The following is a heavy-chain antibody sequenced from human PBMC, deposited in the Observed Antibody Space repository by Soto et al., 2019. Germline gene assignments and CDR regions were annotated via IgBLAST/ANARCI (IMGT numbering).Heavy chain of an antibody. CDR1: GGTFSSYA. D-gene: IGHD6-6*01. V-gene: IGHV1-69*13. CDR2: IIPIFGTA. J-gene: IGHJ5*02. Sequence: SVKVSCKASGGTFSSYAISWVRQAPGQGLEWMGGIIPIFGTANYAQKFQGRVTITADESTSTAYMELSSLRSEDTAVYYCARDGSSARRWFDPWGQGNLVTVSS. CDR3: ARDGSSARRWFDP.